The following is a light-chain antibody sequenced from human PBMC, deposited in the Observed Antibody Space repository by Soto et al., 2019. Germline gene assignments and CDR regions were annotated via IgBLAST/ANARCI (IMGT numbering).Light chain of an antibody. Sequence: QSALTQPPSASGSPGQSVTISCTGTSSDVGGYNYVSWYQQHPGKAPKLMIYEVSKRPSGVPDRFSGSKSGNTASLTVSGLQAEDEADYYCSSYAGSNILVFGGGTKSPS. CDR3: SSYAGSNILV. V-gene: IGLV2-8*01. CDR2: EVS. J-gene: IGLJ3*02. CDR1: SSDVGGYNY.